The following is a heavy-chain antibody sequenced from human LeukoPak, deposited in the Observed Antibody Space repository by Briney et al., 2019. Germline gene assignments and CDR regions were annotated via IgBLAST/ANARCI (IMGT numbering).Heavy chain of an antibody. Sequence: PGGSLRLSCAASGFTFSTYWMFWVRQAPGKGLEWVAFIRYDGSNKYYADSVKGRFTISRDNSKNTLYLQMNSLRAEDTAVYYCAKVGYSSGPYYFDYWGQGTLVTVSS. V-gene: IGHV3-30*02. CDR3: AKVGYSSGPYYFDY. J-gene: IGHJ4*02. CDR2: IRYDGSNK. D-gene: IGHD6-19*01. CDR1: GFTFSTYW.